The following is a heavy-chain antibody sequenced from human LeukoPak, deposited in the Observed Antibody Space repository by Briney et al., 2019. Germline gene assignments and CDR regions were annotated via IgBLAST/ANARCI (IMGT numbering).Heavy chain of an antibody. Sequence: GGSLRLSWEASGFTFSSYAMSWVRQAPGKGLEWVSALSGSGCGTHYADAVKGRFTISRDNSKNTLYLQMNSLRAADTAVYYCAKGGGYSGDYVSAYWGQGTLVTVSS. D-gene: IGHD4-17*01. CDR1: GFTFSSYA. CDR3: AKGGGYSGDYVSAY. CDR2: LSGSGCGT. J-gene: IGHJ4*02. V-gene: IGHV3-23*01.